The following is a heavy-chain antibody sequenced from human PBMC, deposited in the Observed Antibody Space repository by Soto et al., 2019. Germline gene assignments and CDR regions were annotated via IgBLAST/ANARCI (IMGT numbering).Heavy chain of an antibody. CDR1: GGSISSGGHY. J-gene: IGHJ4*02. CDR3: ARVGYGDRDY. Sequence: QVQLQESGPGLVKPSQTLSLTCTVSGGSISSGGHYWSWIRQHPGKGLEWIGYIYYSGTTYYSPSLKNRVTISVDTSKNQFSLKLSSVTAADTAVYYCARVGYGDRDYWGQGTLVTVSS. CDR2: IYYSGTT. D-gene: IGHD4-17*01. V-gene: IGHV4-31*03.